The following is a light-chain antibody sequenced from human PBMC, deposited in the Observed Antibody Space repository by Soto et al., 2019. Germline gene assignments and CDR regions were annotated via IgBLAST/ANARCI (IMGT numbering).Light chain of an antibody. CDR1: QGSSNY. J-gene: IGKJ4*01. Sequence: DIQMTQSPSVMSASVEDRVTITGRARQGSSNYVAGFQQKPGKVPKSLIYAASRLESGVPSRFSGSGSGTEFSLTISSLKTEDFATYDCLQHNSYPLTFGGGTKVDIK. V-gene: IGKV1-17*03. CDR3: LQHNSYPLT. CDR2: AAS.